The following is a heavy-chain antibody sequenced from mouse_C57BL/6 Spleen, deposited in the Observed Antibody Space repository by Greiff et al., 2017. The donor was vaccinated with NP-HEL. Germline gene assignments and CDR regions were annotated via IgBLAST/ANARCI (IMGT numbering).Heavy chain of an antibody. CDR3: TRPYGSSVWFAY. D-gene: IGHD1-1*01. CDR1: GFNIKDYY. V-gene: IGHV14-1*01. CDR2: IDPEDGDT. Sequence: EVKLMESGAELVRPGASVKLSCTASGFNIKDYYMHWVKQRPEQGLEWIGRIDPEDGDTEYAPKFQGKATMTADTSSNTAYLQLSSLTSEDTAVYYCTRPYGSSVWFAYWGQGTLVTVSA. J-gene: IGHJ3*01.